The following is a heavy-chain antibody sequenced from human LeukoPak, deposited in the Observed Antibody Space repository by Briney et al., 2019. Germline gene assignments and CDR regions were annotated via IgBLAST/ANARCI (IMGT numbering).Heavy chain of an antibody. V-gene: IGHV3-9*03. J-gene: IGHJ5*02. Sequence: GGSLRLSCAASGFTFDDYAMHWVRQAPGKGLEWVSGISWNSGSIGYADSVKGRFTISRDNAKNSLYLQMNSLRAEDMALYYCAKDEGHDFWSGSQFDPSGHGDLVTVSS. CDR3: AKDEGHDFWSGSQFDP. CDR2: ISWNSGSI. D-gene: IGHD3-3*01. CDR1: GFTFDDYA.